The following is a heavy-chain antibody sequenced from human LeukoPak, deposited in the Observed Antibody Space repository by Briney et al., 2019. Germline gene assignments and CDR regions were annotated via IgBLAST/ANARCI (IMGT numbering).Heavy chain of an antibody. Sequence: ASVKVSCKASGYTFTGYYMHWVRQAPGQGLEWMGWINPNSGGTSYAQKFQGRVTMTRDTSISTAYMELSRLRSDDTAVYYCARDRARVVPAAMPKPNYYYYGMDVWGQGTTVTVSS. CDR3: ARDRARVVPAAMPKPNYYYYGMDV. J-gene: IGHJ6*02. V-gene: IGHV1-2*02. CDR1: GYTFTGYY. CDR2: INPNSGGT. D-gene: IGHD2-2*01.